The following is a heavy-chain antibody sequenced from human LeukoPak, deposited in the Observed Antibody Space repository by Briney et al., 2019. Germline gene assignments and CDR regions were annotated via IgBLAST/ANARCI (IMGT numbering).Heavy chain of an antibody. D-gene: IGHD5-18*01. J-gene: IGHJ4*02. V-gene: IGHV3-64D*06. CDR3: VKGWVYSYGYFDY. Sequence: GGSLRLSCSASGFTFSSYPMSWVRQAPGQGLEYVSAISHNGGSTYYADSVKDRFTISRDNSKNTLYLQMSSLRTEDTALYYCVKGWVYSYGYFDYWGQGTLVTVSS. CDR1: GFTFSSYP. CDR2: ISHNGGST.